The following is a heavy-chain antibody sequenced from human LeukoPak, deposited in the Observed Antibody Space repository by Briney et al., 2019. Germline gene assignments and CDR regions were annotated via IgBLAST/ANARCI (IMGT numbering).Heavy chain of an antibody. CDR1: GFTFSDSW. V-gene: IGHV3-48*04. CDR3: ARDRDFWSGYFAFDY. J-gene: IGHJ4*02. CDR2: ISSSSSTI. D-gene: IGHD3-3*01. Sequence: GGSLRLSCGTSGFTFSDSWMSWFRQAPGQGLEWVSYISSSSSTIYYADSVKGRFTISRDNAKNSLYLQMNSLRAEDTAVYYCARDRDFWSGYFAFDYWGQGTLVTVSS.